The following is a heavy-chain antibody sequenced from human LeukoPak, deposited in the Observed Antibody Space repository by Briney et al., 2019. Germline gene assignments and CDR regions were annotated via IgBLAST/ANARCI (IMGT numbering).Heavy chain of an antibody. CDR2: INPSGGST. D-gene: IGHD3-3*01. CDR1: GYTFTSYY. J-gene: IGHJ6*02. V-gene: IGHV1-46*01. CDR3: ARGLRFLEWLSQSPPNGMDV. Sequence: GASVKVSCKASGYTFTSYYMHWVRQAPGQGLEWMGIINPSGGSTSYAQKFQGRVTMTRDTSTSTVYMELSSLRSEDTAVYYCARGLRFLEWLSQSPPNGMDVWGQGTTVTVPS.